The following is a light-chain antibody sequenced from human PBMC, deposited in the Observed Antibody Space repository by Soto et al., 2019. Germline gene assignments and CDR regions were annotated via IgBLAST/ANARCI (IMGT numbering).Light chain of an antibody. CDR3: LSHTTRRIYV. J-gene: IGLJ1*01. CDR2: NVT. V-gene: IGLV2-14*03. CDR1: NSDIGAYDY. Sequence: QSVLTQPASVSGSPGQSITISCSGTNSDIGAYDYVSWYQQHPGKPPKLMIYNVTNRPSGVSFRFSGSKSANTASLTISGLQTEDEADYYCLSHTTRRIYVFGPGTKLTVL.